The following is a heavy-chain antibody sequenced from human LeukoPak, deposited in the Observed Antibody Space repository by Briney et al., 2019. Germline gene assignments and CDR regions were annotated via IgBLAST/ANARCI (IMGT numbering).Heavy chain of an antibody. Sequence: MSSETLSLTCTVSGGSISSSSYYWGWIRQPPGKGLEWIGSIYYSGSTYYNPSLKSRVTISVDTSKNQFSLKLSSVTAADTAVYXXXRDPREAVAAPTWGQGTLVTVSS. CDR1: GGSISSSSYY. J-gene: IGHJ5*02. CDR3: XRDPREAVAAPT. D-gene: IGHD6-19*01. CDR2: IYYSGST. V-gene: IGHV4-39*07.